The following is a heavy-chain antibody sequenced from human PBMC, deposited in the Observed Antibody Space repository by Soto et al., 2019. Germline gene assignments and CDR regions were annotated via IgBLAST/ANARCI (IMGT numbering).Heavy chain of an antibody. Sequence: GGSLRLSCTASGFTFSSYAMSWVRQAPGKGLEWVSAISGSGGSTYYADSVKGRFTISRDNSKNTLYLQMNSLRAEDTAVYYCAKDLWGSHDYGDYFGYWGQGTLVTVSS. CDR2: ISGSGGST. D-gene: IGHD4-17*01. CDR1: GFTFSSYA. V-gene: IGHV3-23*01. CDR3: AKDLWGSHDYGDYFGY. J-gene: IGHJ4*02.